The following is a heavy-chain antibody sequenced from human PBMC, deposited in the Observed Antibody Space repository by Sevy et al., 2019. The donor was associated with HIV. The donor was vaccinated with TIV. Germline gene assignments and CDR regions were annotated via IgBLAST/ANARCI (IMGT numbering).Heavy chain of an antibody. CDR1: GFTLSSHW. J-gene: IGHJ3*02. CDR2: LNYDGSYT. Sequence: GESLKISCAASGFTLSSHWMQWVRQAPGKGLVWVSRLNYDGSYTNYADSVKGRFTISRDNAKCTLYLQMNSLRAEDTALYYCARSKVGVGDAFDIWGQGTMVTVSS. D-gene: IGHD3-16*01. CDR3: ARSKVGVGDAFDI. V-gene: IGHV3-74*01.